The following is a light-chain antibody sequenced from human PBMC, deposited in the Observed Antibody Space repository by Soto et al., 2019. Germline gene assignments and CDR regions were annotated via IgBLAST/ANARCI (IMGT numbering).Light chain of an antibody. Sequence: EIVMTQSPATLSVSPGERATLSCRASQSISINLAWYQQKPGQAPRLLIYGASTRATGIPARLSGSGSGTEFTLTISSLQSEDFAVYYCQQYNNWPLFTFGPGTKVDIK. CDR3: QQYNNWPLFT. CDR1: QSISIN. CDR2: GAS. V-gene: IGKV3-15*01. J-gene: IGKJ3*01.